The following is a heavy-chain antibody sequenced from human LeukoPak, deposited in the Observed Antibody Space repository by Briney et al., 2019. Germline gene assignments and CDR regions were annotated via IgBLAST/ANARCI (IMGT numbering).Heavy chain of an antibody. J-gene: IGHJ6*02. CDR1: AFIFSGHW. CDR3: ARVQTKRAYYYDSRLYGMDV. V-gene: IGHV3-7*01. CDR2: IKEDGSER. D-gene: IGHD3-22*01. Sequence: GGSLRLSCEGSAFIFSGHWMNWVRQTPGKGLEWVASIKEDGSERQYVDSVKGRFTISRDNAKNSLYLQMNSLRAEDTAVYYCARVQTKRAYYYDSRLYGMDVWGQGTTVTVPS.